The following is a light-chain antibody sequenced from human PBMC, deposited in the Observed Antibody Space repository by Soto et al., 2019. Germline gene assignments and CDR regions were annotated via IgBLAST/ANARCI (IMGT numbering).Light chain of an antibody. CDR1: SGHSSYA. CDR2: LNSDGSH. CDR3: QTWGTGILV. J-gene: IGLJ7*01. Sequence: QLVLTQSPSASASLGASVKLTCALSSGHSSYAIAWHQQQPEKGPRALMKLNSDGSHTRGDGMPDRFSGSSSGAERYLTISSLQSEDEADYYCQTWGTGILVFGGGTQLTVL. V-gene: IGLV4-69*01.